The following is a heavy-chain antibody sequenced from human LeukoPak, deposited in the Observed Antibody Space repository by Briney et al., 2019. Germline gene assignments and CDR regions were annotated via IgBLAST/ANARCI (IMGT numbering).Heavy chain of an antibody. D-gene: IGHD5-12*01. V-gene: IGHV1-69*01. CDR2: PIPTLGTA. CDR3: DKEQGGGYDN. Sequence: GAAVKVTCKASGGTFSSYAISWVRQAPGQGLGWMGGPIPTLGTAKYEQKFQGRVTITADESTSTAYSELSSRRSEDKSRYYWDKEQGGGYDNWGQGTLVTVSS. CDR1: GGTFSSYA. J-gene: IGHJ4*02.